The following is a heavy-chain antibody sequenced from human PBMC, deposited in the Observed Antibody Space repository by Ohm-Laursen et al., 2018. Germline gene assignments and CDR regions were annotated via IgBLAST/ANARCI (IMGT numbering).Heavy chain of an antibody. D-gene: IGHD1-14*01. J-gene: IGHJ3*02. V-gene: IGHV3-11*04. Sequence: GSPRLSCTASGFTFTAYPMTWVRQAPGKGPEWIAYITNSGDFIQYADSVRGRFTISRDNAKRSLYLQTDSLRVEDTAVYYCTRDRPLGRRAFDIWGQGTMVTVSS. CDR2: ITNSGDFI. CDR1: GFTFTAYP. CDR3: TRDRPLGRRAFDI.